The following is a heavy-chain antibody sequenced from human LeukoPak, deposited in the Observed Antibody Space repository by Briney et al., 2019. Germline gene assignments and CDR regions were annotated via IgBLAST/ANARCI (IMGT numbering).Heavy chain of an antibody. V-gene: IGHV3-21*01. CDR2: ISSSSSYI. J-gene: IGHJ4*02. CDR1: GFTFSSYS. D-gene: IGHD6-6*01. CDR3: ARDSIAARPLDY. Sequence: PGGSLRLSCAASGFTFSSYSMNWVRQAPGKGLEWVSSISSSSSYIYYADSVKGRFTISRDNAKNSLYLQMNSLRAEDTAVYYCARDSIAARPLDYWGQGTLVTVSS.